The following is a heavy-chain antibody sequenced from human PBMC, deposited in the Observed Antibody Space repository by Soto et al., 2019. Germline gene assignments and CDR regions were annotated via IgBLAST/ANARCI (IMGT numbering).Heavy chain of an antibody. J-gene: IGHJ4*02. CDR1: GGSISSYY. CDR2: IFYSRST. Sequence: QVQLQESGPGLVKPSETLSLTCSVSGGSISSYYLSWIRQPPGKGLEWIGYIFYSRSTNYNPSLKSRVTMSIDTSKNQFSLKLSSVTAADTAVYYCVRVTINVSTYYFDYWGQGTLVTVSS. CDR3: VRVTINVSTYYFDY. V-gene: IGHV4-59*01.